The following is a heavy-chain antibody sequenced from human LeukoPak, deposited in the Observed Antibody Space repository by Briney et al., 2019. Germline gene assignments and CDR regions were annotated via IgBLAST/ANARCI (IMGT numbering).Heavy chain of an antibody. CDR3: ARDVGYRSWFDP. Sequence: GGSLRLSCATSGFTFNTFGMHWVRQAPGKGLEWVSYITGSATTTYYTDSVKGRFTISRDNGRNSLYLQMNSLRAEDTSVYYCARDVGYRSWFDPWGQGTLVIVSS. J-gene: IGHJ5*02. CDR1: GFTFNTFG. V-gene: IGHV3-48*01. CDR2: ITGSATTT. D-gene: IGHD5-18*01.